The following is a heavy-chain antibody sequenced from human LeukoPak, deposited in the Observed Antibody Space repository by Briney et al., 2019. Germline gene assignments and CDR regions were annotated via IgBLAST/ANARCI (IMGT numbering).Heavy chain of an antibody. J-gene: IGHJ4*02. CDR2: ISSSGSTI. D-gene: IGHD6-6*01. CDR3: ARVRGQYMDAYGAFDY. V-gene: IGHV3-48*03. Sequence: GGSLRLSCAASGSTFSSYEMNWVRQAPGKGLEWVSYISSSGSTIYYADSVKGRFTISRDNAKNSLYLQMNSLRAEDTAVYYCARVRGQYMDAYGAFDYWGQGTLVTVSS. CDR1: GSTFSSYE.